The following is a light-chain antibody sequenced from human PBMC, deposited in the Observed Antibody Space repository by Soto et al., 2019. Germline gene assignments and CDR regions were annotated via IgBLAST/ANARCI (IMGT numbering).Light chain of an antibody. J-gene: IGKJ4*01. Sequence: DIQMTQSPSSLSASVGDRVTITCRASQSISTYVNWYQQKPGKAPELLIYAASSLQSGVPSRFTGSGSGTDFTLTISSLQPEDFATYYCQQSYNVPRAFGGGTKVEIQ. CDR3: QQSYNVPRA. CDR1: QSISTY. CDR2: AAS. V-gene: IGKV1-39*01.